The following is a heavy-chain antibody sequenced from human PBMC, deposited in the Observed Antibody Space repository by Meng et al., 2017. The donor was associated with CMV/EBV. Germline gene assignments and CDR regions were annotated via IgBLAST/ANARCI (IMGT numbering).Heavy chain of an antibody. CDR2: INHSGST. J-gene: IGHJ2*01. CDR1: GYY. V-gene: IGHV4-34*01. CDR3: ARGGGYCSSTSCYQRRYWYFEL. Sequence: GYYWSWIRQPPGKGLEWIGEINHSGSTNYNPSLKSRVTISVDTSKNQFSLKLSSVTAADTAVYYCARGGGYCSSTSCYQRRYWYFELWGRGTLVTVSS. D-gene: IGHD2-2*01.